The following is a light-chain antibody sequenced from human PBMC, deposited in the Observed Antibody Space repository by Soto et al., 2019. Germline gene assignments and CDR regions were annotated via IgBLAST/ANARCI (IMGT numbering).Light chain of an antibody. CDR1: QSVNNY. CDR3: QQRSNWPKGT. Sequence: EIVLTQSPATLSLSPGERATLSCRASQSVNNYLAWYQQKPGQTPRLLIYHTSNRAAGIPARFSGSGSGTAFNLTISSREPEDFAVYFCQQRSNWPKGTFGQGTRLEIK. CDR2: HTS. V-gene: IGKV3-11*01. J-gene: IGKJ5*01.